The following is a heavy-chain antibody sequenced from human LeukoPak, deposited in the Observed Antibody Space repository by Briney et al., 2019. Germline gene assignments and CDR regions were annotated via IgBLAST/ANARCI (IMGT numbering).Heavy chain of an antibody. Sequence: PGGSLRLSCAASGFTFSSYAMSWVRHAPGKGLEWVSAISGSGGSTYYADSVKGRFTISRDNSKNTLYLQVNSLRAEDTAVYYCAKDRFGELLYDYWGQGTLVTVSS. D-gene: IGHD3-10*01. CDR3: AKDRFGELLYDY. CDR2: ISGSGGST. V-gene: IGHV3-23*01. J-gene: IGHJ4*01. CDR1: GFTFSSYA.